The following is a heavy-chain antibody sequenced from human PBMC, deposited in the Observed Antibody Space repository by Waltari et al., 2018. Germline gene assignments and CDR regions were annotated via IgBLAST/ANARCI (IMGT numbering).Heavy chain of an antibody. D-gene: IGHD6-19*01. Sequence: EVQLLESGGGLVQPGGSLRLSCAASGFTFSSYAMSWVRQAPGKGLEWVSAISGSGGSTYCADSVKGRFTISRDNSKNTLYLQMNSLRAEDTAVYYCAKGGWQGTYYFDYWGQGTLVTVSS. V-gene: IGHV3-23*01. CDR1: GFTFSSYA. J-gene: IGHJ4*02. CDR3: AKGGWQGTYYFDY. CDR2: ISGSGGST.